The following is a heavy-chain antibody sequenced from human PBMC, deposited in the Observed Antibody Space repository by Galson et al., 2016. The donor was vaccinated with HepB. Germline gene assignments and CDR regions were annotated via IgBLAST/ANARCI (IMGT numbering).Heavy chain of an antibody. V-gene: IGHV3-30*03. CDR1: GFSLGGYG. D-gene: IGHD3-10*01. CDR2: MLYNGTKK. Sequence: SLRLSCAASGFSLGGYGMHWVRQAPGKGPEWLALMLYNGTKKYYADSVKGRFTISRDNSKNMLSLQMNSLRPEDTALYYCAGEGGLRYFDYWGQGTLVTVSS. CDR3: AGEGGLRYFDY. J-gene: IGHJ4*02.